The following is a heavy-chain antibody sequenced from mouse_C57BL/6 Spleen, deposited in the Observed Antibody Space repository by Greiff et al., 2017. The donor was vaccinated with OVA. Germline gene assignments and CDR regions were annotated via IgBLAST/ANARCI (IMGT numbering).Heavy chain of an antibody. D-gene: IGHD2-4*01. J-gene: IGHJ1*03. V-gene: IGHV5-9*01. Sequence: EVQLVESGGGLVKPGGSLKLSCAASGFTFSSYTMSWVRQTPEKRLEWVATISGGGGNTYYPDSVKGRFTISRDNAKNTLYLQMSSLRSEDTALYYCARSGSTMITRGHFDVWGTGTTVTVSS. CDR3: ARSGSTMITRGHFDV. CDR2: ISGGGGNT. CDR1: GFTFSSYT.